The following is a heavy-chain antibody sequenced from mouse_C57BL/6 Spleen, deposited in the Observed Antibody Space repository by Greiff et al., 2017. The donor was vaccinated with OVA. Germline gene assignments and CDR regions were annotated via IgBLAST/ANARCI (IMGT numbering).Heavy chain of an antibody. Sequence: EVKLLESGPGMVKPSQSLSLTCTVTGYSITSGYDWHWIRHFPGNKLEWMGYISYSGSTNYNPSLKSRISITHDTSKNHFFLKLNSVTTEDTATYDCAREADGYYGYFDVWGTGTTVTVSS. V-gene: IGHV3-1*01. CDR2: ISYSGST. J-gene: IGHJ1*03. CDR3: AREADGYYGYFDV. CDR1: GYSITSGYD. D-gene: IGHD2-3*01.